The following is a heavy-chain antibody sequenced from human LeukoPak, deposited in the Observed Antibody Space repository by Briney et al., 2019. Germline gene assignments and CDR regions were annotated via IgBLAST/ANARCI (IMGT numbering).Heavy chain of an antibody. CDR1: GFTFSSYS. V-gene: IGHV3-21*01. D-gene: IGHD3-3*01. Sequence: GGSLRLSCAASGFTFSSYSMNWVRQAPGKGLEWVSSISSSSSYIYYADSVKGRFTISRDSAKNSLYLQMNSLRAEDTAVYYCARGGPDFWSGLRLGAFDIWGQGTMVTVSS. CDR3: ARGGPDFWSGLRLGAFDI. CDR2: ISSSSSYI. J-gene: IGHJ3*02.